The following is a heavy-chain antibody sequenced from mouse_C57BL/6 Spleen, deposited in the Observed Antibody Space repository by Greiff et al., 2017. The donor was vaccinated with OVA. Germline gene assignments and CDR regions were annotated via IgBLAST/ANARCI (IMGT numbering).Heavy chain of an antibody. CDR1: GYTFTRYW. Sequence: VQLPQPGAELVKPGASVKLSFKASGYTFTRYWMQWVKQRPGPGLEWIGEIDPSDSYTNYNQKFKGKATLTVDTSSSTAYMQLSSLTSEDSAVYYCARRGGDYWGQGTTLTVSS. CDR2: IDPSDSYT. V-gene: IGHV1-50*01. CDR3: ARRGGDY. J-gene: IGHJ2*01.